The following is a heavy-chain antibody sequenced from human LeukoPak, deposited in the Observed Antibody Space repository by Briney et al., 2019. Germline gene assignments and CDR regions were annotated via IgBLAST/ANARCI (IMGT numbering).Heavy chain of an antibody. D-gene: IGHD3-10*01. V-gene: IGHV3-23*01. J-gene: IGHJ4*02. CDR2: ISGSGGST. Sequence: GGSLRLSCAASGFTFSSYAMSWVRQAPGKGLEWVSAISGSGGSTYYADSVKGRFTISKDNSKNTLYLQMNSLRAEDTAVYYCAKNVLLWFGIDYWGQGTLVTVSS. CDR3: AKNVLLWFGIDY. CDR1: GFTFSSYA.